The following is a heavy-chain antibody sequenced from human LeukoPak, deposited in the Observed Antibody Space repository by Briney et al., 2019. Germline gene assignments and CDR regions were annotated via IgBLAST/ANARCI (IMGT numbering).Heavy chain of an antibody. CDR1: GFTFSDYT. CDR3: ARDGRKNASDI. V-gene: IGHV3-30*19. Sequence: GRSLRLSCAASGFTFSDYTIHWVRQAPGKGLEWVAVISYDGSNKYYADSVKGRFTISRDNSKNTLYLQMNSLRAEDTAVYYCARDGRKNASDIWGQGTMVTVSS. J-gene: IGHJ3*02. D-gene: IGHD1-14*01. CDR2: ISYDGSNK.